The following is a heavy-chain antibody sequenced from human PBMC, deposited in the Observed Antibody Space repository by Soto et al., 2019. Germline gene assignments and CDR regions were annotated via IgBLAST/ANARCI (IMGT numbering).Heavy chain of an antibody. CDR1: GGSISSYY. J-gene: IGHJ6*03. D-gene: IGHD6-13*01. CDR2: IYYSGST. V-gene: IGHV4-59*01. Sequence: QVQLQESGPGLVKPSETLSLTCTVSGGSISSYYWSWIRQPPGKGLEWIGYIYYSGSTNYNPSLKCRVTISVDTSKNQFSLKLSSVTAADTAVYYCAGRFNTAAPYYYYYMDVWGKGTTVTVSS. CDR3: AGRFNTAAPYYYYYMDV.